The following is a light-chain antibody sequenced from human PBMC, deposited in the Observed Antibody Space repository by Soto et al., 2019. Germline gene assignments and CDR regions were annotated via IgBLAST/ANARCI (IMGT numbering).Light chain of an antibody. CDR2: AAS. V-gene: IGKV1-9*01. CDR3: QQLNSYPLT. J-gene: IGKJ4*01. CDR1: QGISSY. Sequence: DIQLTQSPSFLSASVGDRVTITCRASQGISSYLAWYQQKPGKAPKVLIYAASTLQSGVPSRFSGSGSGTELTLTISSLQPEDFASYYCQQLNSYPLTFGGGTKVDIK.